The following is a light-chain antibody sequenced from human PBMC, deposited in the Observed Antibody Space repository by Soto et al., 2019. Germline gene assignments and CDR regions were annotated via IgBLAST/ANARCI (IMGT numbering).Light chain of an antibody. CDR2: RVS. Sequence: VMTQSPDSLAVSLGERATINCKSSQSVLYTSNNKNYLAWFQQRPGQSPRRLIYRVSGRDSGVPDRFSGSGSGTDFTLKISRVEAGDVGVYYCMQGTHWPITFGQGTRLEI. CDR1: QSVLYTSNNKNY. J-gene: IGKJ5*01. V-gene: IGKV2-30*01. CDR3: MQGTHWPIT.